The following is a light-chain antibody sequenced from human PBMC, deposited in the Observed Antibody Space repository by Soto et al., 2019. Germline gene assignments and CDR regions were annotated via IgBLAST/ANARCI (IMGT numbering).Light chain of an antibody. CDR1: QSVGSSY. J-gene: IGKJ2*01. Sequence: EIVLTQSPGTLSLSPGERATLSCRASQSVGSSYLAWYQQKPGQAPRVLIYGASSRATGIPDRFSGSGSGTDFTLTISRLEPEDFAVYYCQHYGTSLYTFGQGTKLEIK. CDR3: QHYGTSLYT. V-gene: IGKV3-20*01. CDR2: GAS.